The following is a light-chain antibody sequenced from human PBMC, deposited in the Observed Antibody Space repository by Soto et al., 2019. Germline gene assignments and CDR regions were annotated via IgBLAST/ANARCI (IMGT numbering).Light chain of an antibody. J-gene: IGKJ1*01. V-gene: IGKV1-39*01. CDR3: QQSYSTSWT. CDR1: QDINSH. CDR2: AAS. Sequence: DIQMTQSPSSLSASVGDRVTISCQASQDINSHLAWYQQGPGKAPKLLIYAASTLQSGVPSRFSGSGSGTDFTLTISSLQPEDFATYYCQQSYSTSWTFGQGTKVDIK.